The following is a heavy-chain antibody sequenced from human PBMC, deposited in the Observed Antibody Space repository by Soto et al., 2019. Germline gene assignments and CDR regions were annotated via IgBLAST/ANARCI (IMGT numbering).Heavy chain of an antibody. V-gene: IGHV4-39*01. CDR3: AGGDYYHSSGYYFYYYTMDV. CDR2: VYYGGST. J-gene: IGHJ6*02. Sequence: SETLSLTCTVSGGSISSSSYFWGWIRQPPGKGLEWIGDVYYGGSTYYNPSLKSRVTISVETSKSQFSLKLSSVTAADTAVYYCAGGDYYHSSGYYFYYYTMDVWGQGTTVTVSS. CDR1: GGSISSSSYF. D-gene: IGHD3-22*01.